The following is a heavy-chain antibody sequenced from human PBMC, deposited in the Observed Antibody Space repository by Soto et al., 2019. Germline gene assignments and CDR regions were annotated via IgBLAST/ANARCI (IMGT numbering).Heavy chain of an antibody. Sequence: PSETLSLTCTVSGGSISTRSYYWGWIRQPPGKGLEWIGSIYYSGGTNYNPSLKSRVTISVDTSKNQFSLKLSSVTAADTAVYYCARVHRQLAYAFDIWGQGTMVTVSS. CDR2: IYYSGGT. J-gene: IGHJ3*02. CDR3: ARVHRQLAYAFDI. D-gene: IGHD6-13*01. V-gene: IGHV4-39*07. CDR1: GGSISTRSYY.